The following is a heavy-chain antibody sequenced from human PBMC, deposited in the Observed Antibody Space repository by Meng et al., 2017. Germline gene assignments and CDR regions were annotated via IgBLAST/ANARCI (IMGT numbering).Heavy chain of an antibody. V-gene: IGHV3-30*01. CDR3: ARVQQWLAYDY. CDR2: ISYDGSNK. Sequence: VPLVESGGGLVQPGGSLRLSCGAAGFTFSSYAMHWVRQAPGKGLEWVAVISYDGSNKYYADSVKGRFTISRDNSKNTLYLQMNSLRAEDTAVYYCARVQQWLAYDYWGQGTLVTVSS. D-gene: IGHD6-19*01. J-gene: IGHJ4*02. CDR1: GFTFSSYA.